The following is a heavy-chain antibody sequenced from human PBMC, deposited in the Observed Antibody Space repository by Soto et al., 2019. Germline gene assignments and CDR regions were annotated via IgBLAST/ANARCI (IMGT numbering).Heavy chain of an antibody. Sequence: ASVKISCKVSGYTLTELSMHWVRQAPGKGLEWMGGFDPEDGETIYAQKFQGRVTMTEDTSTDTAYMELSSLRSEETAVYYCATGVFGGSGSYHHAFDIWGEGTMVTVSS. D-gene: IGHD1-26*01. V-gene: IGHV1-24*01. CDR3: ATGVFGGSGSYHHAFDI. CDR2: FDPEDGET. J-gene: IGHJ3*02. CDR1: GYTLTELS.